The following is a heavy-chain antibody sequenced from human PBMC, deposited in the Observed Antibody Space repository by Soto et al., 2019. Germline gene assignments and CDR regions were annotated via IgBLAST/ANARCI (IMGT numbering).Heavy chain of an antibody. J-gene: IGHJ5*02. Sequence: SETLSLTCTVSGGSISSSSYYWGWIRQPPGKGLEWIGSIYYSGSTYYNPSLKSRVTISVDTSKNQFSLKLSSVTAADTAVYYCARYSYGTFDPWGQGTLVTVSS. CDR1: GGSISSSSYY. CDR2: IYYSGST. D-gene: IGHD5-18*01. V-gene: IGHV4-39*01. CDR3: ARYSYGTFDP.